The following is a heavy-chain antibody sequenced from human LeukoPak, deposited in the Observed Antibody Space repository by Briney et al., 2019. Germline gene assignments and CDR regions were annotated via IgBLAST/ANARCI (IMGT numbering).Heavy chain of an antibody. Sequence: GGSLRLSCAASGFTFSNYEMNWVRQAPGKGLEWVSYISSSGSTLYYADSVKGRFTISRDNAKNSLYLQMNSLRAEDTAVYYCAKDLFSGYYDSSEAKVDYWGQGTLVTVSS. CDR3: AKDLFSGYYDSSEAKVDY. J-gene: IGHJ4*02. CDR2: ISSSGSTL. CDR1: GFTFSNYE. D-gene: IGHD3-22*01. V-gene: IGHV3-48*03.